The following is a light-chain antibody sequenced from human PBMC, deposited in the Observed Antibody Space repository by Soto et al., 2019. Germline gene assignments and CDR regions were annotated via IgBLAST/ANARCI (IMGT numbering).Light chain of an antibody. CDR2: DVS. CDR3: CSYTTSSTYV. J-gene: IGLJ1*01. Sequence: QSALTQPASVSGSPGQSIAISCTGTSSDVGGYNYASWYQQHPGKAPKLMIYDVSNRPSGVSNRFSGSKSGNTASLTISGLQAEDEADYYCCSYTTSSTYVFGTGTKVTVL. V-gene: IGLV2-14*03. CDR1: SSDVGGYNY.